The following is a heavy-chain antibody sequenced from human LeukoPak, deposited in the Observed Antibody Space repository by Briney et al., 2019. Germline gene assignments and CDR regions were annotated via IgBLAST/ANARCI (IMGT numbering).Heavy chain of an antibody. CDR3: AKERPPVVPVAHLYFDY. CDR2: IRGDGRAT. D-gene: IGHD2-2*01. Sequence: PGGSMRLSCAASGFIFTDYWMHWVRQAPGKELVWVARIRGDGRATYYADSVKGRFTISRDNSKNTLYLQMNSLRAEDTAVYYCAKERPPVVPVAHLYFDYWGQGTLVTVSS. J-gene: IGHJ4*02. CDR1: GFIFTDYW. V-gene: IGHV3-23*01.